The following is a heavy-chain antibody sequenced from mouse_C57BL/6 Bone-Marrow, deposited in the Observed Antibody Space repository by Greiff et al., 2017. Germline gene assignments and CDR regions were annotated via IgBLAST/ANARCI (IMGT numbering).Heavy chain of an antibody. J-gene: IGHJ2*01. CDR3: ARYGEVLYGSSWGYFDY. V-gene: IGHV1-42*01. CDR1: GYSFTGYY. D-gene: IGHD1-1*01. CDR2: INPSTGGT. Sequence: EVQLQQSGPELVKPGASVKISCKASGYSFTGYYMNWVKQSPEKSLEWIGEINPSTGGTTYNQKFKAKATLTVDKSSSTAYMQLKSLTSEESAVYYCARYGEVLYGSSWGYFDYWGQGTTLTVSS.